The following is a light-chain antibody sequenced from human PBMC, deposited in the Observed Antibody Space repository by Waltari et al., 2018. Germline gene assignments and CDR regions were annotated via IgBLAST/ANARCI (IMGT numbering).Light chain of an antibody. CDR3: QQYNSYPYT. CDR2: RAS. CDR1: QSISSW. Sequence: DIQMTQSPSTLSASVGDRVTITCRASQSISSWLAWYQQKPGKAPKLLIYRASCLESGVPSMFSGSGSVTEFTLTISSLQPDDFATYYCQQYNSYPYTFGQGTKLEI. J-gene: IGKJ2*01. V-gene: IGKV1-5*03.